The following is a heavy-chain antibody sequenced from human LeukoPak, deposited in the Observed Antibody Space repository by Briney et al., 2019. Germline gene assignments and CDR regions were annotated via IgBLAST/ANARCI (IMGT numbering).Heavy chain of an antibody. CDR2: INHSGST. Sequence: SETLSLTCAVYGGSFSGYYWSWIRQPPGKGLEWIGEINHSGSTNYNPSLKSRVTISVDTSKNQFSLKLSSVTAADTAVYYCARVSVAASYYYYGMDVWGQGTTVTVSS. CDR3: ARVSVAASYYYYGMDV. J-gene: IGHJ6*02. CDR1: GGSFSGYY. D-gene: IGHD6-13*01. V-gene: IGHV4-34*01.